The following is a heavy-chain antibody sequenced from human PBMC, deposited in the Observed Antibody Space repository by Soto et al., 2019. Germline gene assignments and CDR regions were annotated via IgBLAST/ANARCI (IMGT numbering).Heavy chain of an antibody. V-gene: IGHV3-7*01. J-gene: IGHJ4*02. CDR2: INEDGSKR. Sequence: EVQLVESGGGLVQSGGSLRLSCLASGFSLTPYWMSWVRQTPGKGLEGVAKINEDGSKRDYMESVEGRFTISRDNAKNSVSLQMDSLRVDDTAMYYCTRWDGRCSGGSCFFDSWGQGTLVTVSS. D-gene: IGHD2-15*01. CDR3: TRWDGRCSGGSCFFDS. CDR1: GFSLTPYW.